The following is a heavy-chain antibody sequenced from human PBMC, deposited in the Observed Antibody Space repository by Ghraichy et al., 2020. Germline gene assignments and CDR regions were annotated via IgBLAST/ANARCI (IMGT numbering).Heavy chain of an antibody. D-gene: IGHD6-13*01. Sequence: GGSLRLSCAASGFTFSAYSMNWVRQAPGKGLEWVSSISSSSSYMYYADSVKGRFTISRDNAKNSLYVQMNNPRAWDPAVYYFARDQTPYSSSFIFDYWGQGTLVTVSS. J-gene: IGHJ4*02. V-gene: IGHV3-21*01. CDR1: GFTFSAYS. CDR2: ISSSSSYM. CDR3: ARDQTPYSSSFIFDY.